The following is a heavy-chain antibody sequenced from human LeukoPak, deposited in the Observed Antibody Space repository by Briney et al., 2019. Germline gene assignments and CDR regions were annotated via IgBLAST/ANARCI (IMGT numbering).Heavy chain of an antibody. Sequence: NPSETLSLTCTVSGGSISSGGYYWSWIQQPPGKGLEWIGYIYHSGSTYYNPSLKSRVTISVDRSKHQFSLKLSSVTAADTAVYYCARPEDSSGYGPRLDAFDIWGQGTMVTVSS. CDR1: GGSISSGGYY. CDR2: IYHSGST. J-gene: IGHJ3*02. CDR3: ARPEDSSGYGPRLDAFDI. V-gene: IGHV4-30-2*01. D-gene: IGHD3-22*01.